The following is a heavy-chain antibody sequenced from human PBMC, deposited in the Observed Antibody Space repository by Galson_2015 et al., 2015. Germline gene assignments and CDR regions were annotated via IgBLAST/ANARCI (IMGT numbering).Heavy chain of an antibody. CDR1: GFIFSNYA. CDR3: AKLIGGSSGWQFDY. Sequence: SLRLSCAASGFIFSNYAMSWVRQAPGKGLEWVSVIRGRGGSSDYADSVKGRFTISRDDSGNTLYLQMNSLRAEDTAVYYCAKLIGGSSGWQFDYWGQGTLFTVSS. CDR2: IRGRGGSS. D-gene: IGHD6-19*01. J-gene: IGHJ4*02. V-gene: IGHV3-23*01.